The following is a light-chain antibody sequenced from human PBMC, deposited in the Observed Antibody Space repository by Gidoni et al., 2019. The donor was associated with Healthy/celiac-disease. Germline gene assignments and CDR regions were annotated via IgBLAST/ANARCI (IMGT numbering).Light chain of an antibody. Sequence: EIVLTQSPGTLSLSPWERATLSCSASQRVSSSYLAWYQPKPGQAPRLLIYGASSRATGIPDRFSGSGSGTDFTLTISRLEPEDFAVYYCQQYGSSPPVTFGPGTKVDIK. CDR3: QQYGSSPPVT. J-gene: IGKJ3*01. V-gene: IGKV3-20*01. CDR2: GAS. CDR1: QRVSSSY.